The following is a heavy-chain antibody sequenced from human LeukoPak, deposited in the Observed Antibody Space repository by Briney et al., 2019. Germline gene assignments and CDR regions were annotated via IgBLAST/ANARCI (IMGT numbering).Heavy chain of an antibody. CDR3: ARSPRRGYSYGYDY. CDR1: GGTFSSYA. J-gene: IGHJ4*02. D-gene: IGHD5-18*01. V-gene: IGHV1-69*04. Sequence: SVKVSCKASGGTFSSYAISWVRQAPGQGLKWMGRIIPILGIANYAQKFQGRVTITADKSTSTAYMELSSLRSEDTAVYYCARSPRRGYSYGYDYWGQGTLVTVSS. CDR2: IIPILGIA.